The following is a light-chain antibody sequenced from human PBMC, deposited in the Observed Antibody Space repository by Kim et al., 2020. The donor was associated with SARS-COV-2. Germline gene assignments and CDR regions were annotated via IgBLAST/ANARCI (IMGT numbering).Light chain of an antibody. V-gene: IGLV1-40*01. CDR2: DNR. CDR1: SSNIGGGFD. Sequence: QSVLTQPPSVSGAPGQRVTISCTGSSSNIGGGFDVQWYQQLPGSAPRLLIYDNRNRPSGVPDRFTASKSGTSASLAISGLQAEDEGDYYCQSYDGSLSGSTVFGTGTKVTVL. J-gene: IGLJ1*01. CDR3: QSYDGSLSGSTV.